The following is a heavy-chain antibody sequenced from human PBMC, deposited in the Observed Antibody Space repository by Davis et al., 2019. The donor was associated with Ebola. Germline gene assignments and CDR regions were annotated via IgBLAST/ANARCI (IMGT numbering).Heavy chain of an antibody. CDR1: GGSIRSYY. D-gene: IGHD4-23*01. V-gene: IGHV4-59*13. CDR2: IYYTGTT. J-gene: IGHJ4*02. Sequence: SETLSLTCSVSGGSIRSYYWSWIRQPPGKGLEWIGYIYYTGTTSYNPSLKSRVTMSVDTSKNQFSLNLASVTGADTAVYYCALGGRWLSLWGQGTLVAVSS. CDR3: ALGGRWLSL.